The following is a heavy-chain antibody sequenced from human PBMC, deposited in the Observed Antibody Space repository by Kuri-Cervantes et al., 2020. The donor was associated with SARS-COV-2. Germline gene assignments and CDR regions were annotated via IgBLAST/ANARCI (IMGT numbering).Heavy chain of an antibody. Sequence: GESLKISCAASGFTFSSSGINWVRQAPGKGLEWISFISSSSDTIYYAGSVKGRFTISRDSAKNSLYLHMSSLSTEDTAVYYCVRGLAEGDYWGQGTLVTVSS. V-gene: IGHV3-48*01. CDR3: VRGLAEGDY. CDR1: GFTFSSSG. J-gene: IGHJ4*02. CDR2: ISSSSDTI.